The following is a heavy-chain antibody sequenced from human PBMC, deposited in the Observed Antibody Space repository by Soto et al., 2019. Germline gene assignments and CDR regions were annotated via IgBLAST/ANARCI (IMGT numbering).Heavy chain of an antibody. Sequence: QVQLVESGGGVVQPGRSLRLSCAASGFTVSSCAMHWVRQAPGKGLEWVAVISDDGSNKYYADSVKGRVTISRDTSENTWKLQMNSRRAEDTAVYYWARDPHLVNISGWYGGGWLDPWGQGTLVTVAS. J-gene: IGHJ5*02. V-gene: IGHV3-30*04. CDR2: ISDDGSNK. CDR3: ARDPHLVNISGWYGGGWLDP. CDR1: GFTVSSCA. D-gene: IGHD6-19*01.